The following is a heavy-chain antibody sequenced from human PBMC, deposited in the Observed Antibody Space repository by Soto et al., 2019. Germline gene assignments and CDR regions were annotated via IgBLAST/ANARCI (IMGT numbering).Heavy chain of an antibody. J-gene: IGHJ6*02. D-gene: IGHD3-10*01. Sequence: GASLKVSCKASGGTFSSYAISWVRQAPGQGLEWMGGIIPIFGTANYAQKFQGRVTITADESTSTAYMELSSLRSEDTAVYYCARGQDSLLWFGESNYGMDVWGQGXTVTVYS. CDR1: GGTFSSYA. CDR2: IIPIFGTA. CDR3: ARGQDSLLWFGESNYGMDV. V-gene: IGHV1-69*13.